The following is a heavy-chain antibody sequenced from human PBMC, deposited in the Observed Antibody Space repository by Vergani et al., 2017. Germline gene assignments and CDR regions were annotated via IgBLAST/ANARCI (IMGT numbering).Heavy chain of an antibody. CDR3: ARARRGVRGVINYYFDY. Sequence: QVQLVESGGGLVKPGGSLRLSCAASGFTFSDYYMSWIRQAPGKGLEWVSYISSSSSYTNYADSVKGRFTISRDNGKNSLYLQMNSLRAEDTAVYYCARARRGVRGVINYYFDYWGQGTLVTVSS. D-gene: IGHD3-10*01. V-gene: IGHV3-11*06. CDR1: GFTFSDYY. CDR2: ISSSSSYT. J-gene: IGHJ4*02.